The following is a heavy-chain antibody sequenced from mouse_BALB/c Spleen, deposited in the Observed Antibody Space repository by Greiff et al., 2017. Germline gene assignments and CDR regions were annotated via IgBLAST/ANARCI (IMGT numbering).Heavy chain of an antibody. CDR2: IWAGGST. J-gene: IGHJ1*01. CDR3: ARDDGNPYFDV. Sequence: VKLMESGPGLVAPSQSLSITCTVSGFSLTSYGVHWVRQPPGKGLEWLGVIWAGGSTNYNSALMSRLSISKDNSKSQVFLKMNSLQTDDTAMYYGARDDGNPYFDVWGAGTTVTVSS. D-gene: IGHD2-1*01. CDR1: GFSLTSYG. V-gene: IGHV2-9*02.